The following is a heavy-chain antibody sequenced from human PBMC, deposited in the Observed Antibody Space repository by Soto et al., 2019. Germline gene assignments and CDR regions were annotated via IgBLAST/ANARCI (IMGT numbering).Heavy chain of an antibody. V-gene: IGHV3-23*01. CDR3: AKDGSYYDYVWGTYRYLFDY. CDR2: ISGSGDTT. D-gene: IGHD3-16*02. J-gene: IGHJ4*02. CDR1: GFTFSSYA. Sequence: GGSLRLSCAASGFTFSSYAMSWVRQAPGRGLEWVSTISGSGDTTYYADSVKGRFTISRDNSKNTLYLQMNSLRAEDTAVYYCAKDGSYYDYVWGTYRYLFDYWGQGALVT.